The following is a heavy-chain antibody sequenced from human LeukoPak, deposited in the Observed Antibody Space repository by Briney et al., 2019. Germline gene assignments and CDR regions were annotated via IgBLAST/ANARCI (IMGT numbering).Heavy chain of an antibody. CDR2: IYYSGST. D-gene: IGHD3-22*01. Sequence: PSETLSLTCTVSGGSISSSSYYWGWIRQPPGKGLEWIGSIYYSGSTYYNPSLKSRVTISVDTSKNQFSLKLSSVTAADTAVYYCARGSPPVSGQYYFDYWGQGTLVTVSS. J-gene: IGHJ4*02. CDR3: ARGSPPVSGQYYFDY. V-gene: IGHV4-39*01. CDR1: GGSISSSSYY.